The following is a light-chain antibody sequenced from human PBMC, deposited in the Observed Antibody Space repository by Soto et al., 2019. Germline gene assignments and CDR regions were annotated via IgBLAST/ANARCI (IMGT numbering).Light chain of an antibody. J-gene: IGKJ4*01. CDR2: GAS. V-gene: IGKV3-20*01. CDR1: QSVSSSY. Sequence: EIVLTQSPGTLSFSPGERATLSCMASQSVSSSYLDRYQQKPGQAPRLLIYGASRRATGIPDRFSGSGSGTDFTLTISRLEPEDFAVYYCQQYGSSPPLTFGGGTTVEIK. CDR3: QQYGSSPPLT.